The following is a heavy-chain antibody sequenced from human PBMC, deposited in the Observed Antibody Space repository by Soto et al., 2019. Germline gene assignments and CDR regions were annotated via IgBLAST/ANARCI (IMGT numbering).Heavy chain of an antibody. J-gene: IGHJ4*02. D-gene: IGHD3-16*01. V-gene: IGHV3-30*18. CDR2: ISYDGINK. CDR3: VQDWGPFGDGRERGDY. Sequence: QVQLVESGGGVVQPGRSLRLSCAASGFIFSSCGMHWVRQAPGKGLEWVAVISYDGINKYYGDSVKGRFAIFRDNSKNTLYLQMNSLSADDTAVYYCVQDWGPFGDGRERGDYWGQGTLVAVSS. CDR1: GFIFSSCG.